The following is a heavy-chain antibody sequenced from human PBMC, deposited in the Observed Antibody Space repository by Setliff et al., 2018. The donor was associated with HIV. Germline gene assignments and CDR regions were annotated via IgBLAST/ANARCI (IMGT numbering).Heavy chain of an antibody. D-gene: IGHD3-22*01. J-gene: IGHJ4*02. V-gene: IGHV4-59*01. CDR2: ISYTGTT. CDR3: ARHVARFDYDTGGYYVSHFDY. Sequence: SETLSLTCTVSGGSISSYYWSWIRQPPGKGLEWIGYISYTGTTKYNPSLKSRVTISVDTSKNQFSVRLSSVSDADTAVYFCARHVARFDYDTGGYYVSHFDYWGQGTQVTVSS. CDR1: GGSISSYY.